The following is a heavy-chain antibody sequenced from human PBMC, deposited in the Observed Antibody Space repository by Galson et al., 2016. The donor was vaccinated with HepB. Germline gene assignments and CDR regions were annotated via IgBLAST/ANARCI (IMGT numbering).Heavy chain of an antibody. Sequence: SLRLSCAASGFTFSSCAMSWVRQAPGKGLEWVSGISRSGDSTYYAESMRGRFTISRDNSKNTLFLQLNTLRADDTAAYYCGLGQDEMPTIFDFWGQGALVTVSS. CDR3: GLGQDEMPTIFDF. V-gene: IGHV3-23*01. CDR1: GFTFSSCA. D-gene: IGHD3-3*01. CDR2: ISRSGDST. J-gene: IGHJ4*02.